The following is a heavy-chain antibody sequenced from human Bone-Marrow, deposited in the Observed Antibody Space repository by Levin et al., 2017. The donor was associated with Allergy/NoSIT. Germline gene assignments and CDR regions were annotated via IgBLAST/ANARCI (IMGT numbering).Heavy chain of an antibody. D-gene: IGHD3-10*01. J-gene: IGHJ4*02. V-gene: IGHV3-74*01. CDR2: INSVGSST. CDR1: GFTFSSYW. CDR3: ARDLWFGEVSLGY. Sequence: PGGSLRLSCAASGFTFSSYWMYWVRQAPGKGLEWVSRINSVGSSTNYADSVKGRFTISRDNAKNTLYLQMDSLRAEDTAVYYCARDLWFGEVSLGYWGQGTPVTVSS.